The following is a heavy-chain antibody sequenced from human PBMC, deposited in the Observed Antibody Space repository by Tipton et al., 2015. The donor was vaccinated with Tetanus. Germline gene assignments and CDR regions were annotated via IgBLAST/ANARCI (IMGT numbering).Heavy chain of an antibody. D-gene: IGHD3-3*01. V-gene: IGHV4-59*01. CDR3: ARANYEFPKKGPFDS. CDR2: ITYSART. Sequence: TLSLTCSVSGSSMSSYYWSWIRQTPGKRLEWIGYITYSARTKYNPSLSSRVTLSLAASKNEFSLRLSSVTAADTAVYYCARANYEFPKKGPFDSWGQGTLVIVSS. CDR1: GSSMSSYY. J-gene: IGHJ4*02.